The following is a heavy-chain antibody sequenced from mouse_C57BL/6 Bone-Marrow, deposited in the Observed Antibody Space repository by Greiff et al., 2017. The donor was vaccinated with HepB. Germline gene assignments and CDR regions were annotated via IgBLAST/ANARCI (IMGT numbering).Heavy chain of an antibody. CDR2: INYDGSST. CDR3: ARWLPPYYYAMDY. Sequence: EVQVVESEGGLVQPGSSMKLSCTASGFTFSDYYMAWVRQVPEKGLEWVANINYDGSSTYYLDSLKSRFIISRDNSKNILYLQMSSLKSEDTATYYCARWLPPYYYAMDYWGQGTSVTVSS. CDR1: GFTFSDYY. J-gene: IGHJ4*01. D-gene: IGHD2-2*01. V-gene: IGHV5-16*01.